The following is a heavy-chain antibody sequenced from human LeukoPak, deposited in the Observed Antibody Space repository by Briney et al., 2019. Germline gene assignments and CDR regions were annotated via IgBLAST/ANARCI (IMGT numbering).Heavy chain of an antibody. CDR2: IKQDGSEK. CDR3: ARRYFDY. Sequence: GPLRLSCAASGFTFSSYAMSWVRQAPGKGLEWVANIKQDGSEKYYVDSVKGRFTISRDNAKNLLYLQMNSLRAEDTAVYYCARRYFDYWGQGTLVTVSS. J-gene: IGHJ4*02. V-gene: IGHV3-7*03. CDR1: GFTFSSYA.